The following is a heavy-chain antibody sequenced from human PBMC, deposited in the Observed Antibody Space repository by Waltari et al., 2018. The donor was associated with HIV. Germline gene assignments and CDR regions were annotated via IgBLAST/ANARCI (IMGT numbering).Heavy chain of an antibody. CDR3: ARQGSMPSTRDSNYYYGLDV. CDR2: IYASGST. Sequence: QVQLQESGPGLVKPSQTLSLICTVSGGSVRGGSDYWTWIRQPAGKGLEWVGRIYASGSTNYNSARKSRVTSALDSSKNQISLSLNSVTAADTAIYYWARQGSMPSTRDSNYYYGLDVWGRGTTVTVSS. CDR1: GGSVRGGSDY. D-gene: IGHD2-15*01. V-gene: IGHV4-61*02. J-gene: IGHJ6*02.